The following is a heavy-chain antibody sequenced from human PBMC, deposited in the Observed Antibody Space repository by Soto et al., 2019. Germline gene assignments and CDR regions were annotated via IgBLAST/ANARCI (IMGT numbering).Heavy chain of an antibody. CDR2: ITIGSSYI. CDR1: GFPFSTFS. V-gene: IGHV3-21*04. CDR3: ATVMSCGGGTCFSDYYYYGMEV. Sequence: EKRLVESGGGLVKPGGSLRLSCAASGFPFSTFSMNWVRQAPGKGLEWVSSITIGSSYINYADSVKGRFAISRDDAQKSLYLQMNNRRAEDTAVYYCATVMSCGGGTCFSDYYYYGMEVWGQGTTVTVSS. J-gene: IGHJ6*02. D-gene: IGHD2-15*01.